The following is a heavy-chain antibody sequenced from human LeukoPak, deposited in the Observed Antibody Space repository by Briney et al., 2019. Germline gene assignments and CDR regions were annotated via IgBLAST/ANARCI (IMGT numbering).Heavy chain of an antibody. J-gene: IGHJ4*02. CDR3: ASWPGGWYGEDS. V-gene: IGHV3-53*01. CDR1: GFTVSSNY. CDR2: IYGGGST. Sequence: PGGSLRLSCEASGFTVSSNYMSWVRQAPGKGLEWVSVIYGGGSTYYADSVKGRFTISGDTSKNTLYLQMNSLRAEDTAVYYCASWPGGWYGEDSWGQGTLVTVSS. D-gene: IGHD6-19*01.